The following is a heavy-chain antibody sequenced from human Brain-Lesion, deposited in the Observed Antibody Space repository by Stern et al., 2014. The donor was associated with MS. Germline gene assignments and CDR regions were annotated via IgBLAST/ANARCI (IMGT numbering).Heavy chain of an antibody. V-gene: IGHV1-18*04. CDR3: ARYDSGSADY. CDR1: GFTFANYG. J-gene: IGHJ4*02. CDR2: VSPYNGKT. Sequence: DQLVESGTEVKEPGASVKVSCKTSGFTFANYGIVWVRHAPGQGLEWMGWVSPYNGKTNYEQTFQGRVTMTSDTSTTTAYMELRSLRSDDTAVYYCARYDSGSADYWGQGTLVTVSS. D-gene: IGHD6-19*01.